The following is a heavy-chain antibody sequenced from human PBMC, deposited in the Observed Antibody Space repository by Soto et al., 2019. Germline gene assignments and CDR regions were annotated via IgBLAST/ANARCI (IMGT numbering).Heavy chain of an antibody. J-gene: IGHJ5*02. D-gene: IGHD6-25*01. CDR3: ARHPHLSSGRKSDL. CDR2: ISTFHGNT. V-gene: IGHV1-18*01. CDR1: GYTFTNQG. Sequence: QVQLVQSGAEVKKPGASVKISCKASGYTFTNQGISWVRQAPGQGLEWVGWISTFHGNTDYAQKVQGRVTLSTDTSTSTAYMEQRHLRSDDTAVYFCARHPHLSSGRKSDLWGQGTLFTVSS.